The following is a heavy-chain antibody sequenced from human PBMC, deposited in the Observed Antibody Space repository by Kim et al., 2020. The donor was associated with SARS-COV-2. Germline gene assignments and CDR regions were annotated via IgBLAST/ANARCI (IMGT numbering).Heavy chain of an antibody. CDR2: INSDGNSI. V-gene: IGHV3-74*01. Sequence: GGSLRLSCAASGFTFSSYWMHWVRQVPGKGLVWVSRINSDGNSISYVDSVKGRFTISRDNAKNTLYLQMNSLRVEDTALYYCARAITRHGGIMGYWGQGTLVTVSS. CDR3: ARAITRHGGIMGY. CDR1: GFTFSSYW. J-gene: IGHJ4*02. D-gene: IGHD3-10*01.